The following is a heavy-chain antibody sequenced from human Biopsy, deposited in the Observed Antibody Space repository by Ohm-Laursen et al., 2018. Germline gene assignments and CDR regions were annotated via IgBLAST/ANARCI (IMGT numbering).Heavy chain of an antibody. Sequence: GSLRLSCAASGFTFSSSWMTWVRQAPGKGLEWVAMIKQDGSEDYYVDSVKGRFTISRDNAQKSLDLQLNSLRAKDTAVYYCVRGRSMDVWGQGTTVTVSS. CDR2: IKQDGSED. CDR1: GFTFSSSW. CDR3: VRGRSMDV. V-gene: IGHV3-7*01. J-gene: IGHJ6*02.